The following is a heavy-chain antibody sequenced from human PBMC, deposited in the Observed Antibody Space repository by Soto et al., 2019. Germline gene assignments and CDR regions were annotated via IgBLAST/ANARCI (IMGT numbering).Heavy chain of an antibody. Sequence: EVQLVESGGGLVQPGGSLRLSCAASGFTFSNDWMSWVRQAPGKRLELVANIKQDGSEKYYVDSVKGRFTISRDNAKNSLYLQMNSLSADDTAVYYCARDDSGSHYFSDYSGMDVWGQGTTVTVSS. J-gene: IGHJ6*02. CDR1: GFTFSNDW. CDR3: ARDDSGSHYFSDYSGMDV. V-gene: IGHV3-7*03. CDR2: IKQDGSEK. D-gene: IGHD1-26*01.